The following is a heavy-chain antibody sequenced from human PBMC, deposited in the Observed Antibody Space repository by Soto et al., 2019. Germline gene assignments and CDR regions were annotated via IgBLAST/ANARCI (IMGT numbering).Heavy chain of an antibody. CDR2: IIPMFGTA. J-gene: IGHJ4*02. Sequence: QVQLVQSGAEVKKPGSSVKVSCKTSGGTFSSYAISWVRQAPGQGLEWMGGIIPMFGTANYAQKFQGRVTITADESTGTXYXELSSLRSEDTAVYYCARSRANYYDSRGYYYSTFDYWGQGTLVTVSS. V-gene: IGHV1-69*12. CDR3: ARSRANYYDSRGYYYSTFDY. D-gene: IGHD3-22*01. CDR1: GGTFSSYA.